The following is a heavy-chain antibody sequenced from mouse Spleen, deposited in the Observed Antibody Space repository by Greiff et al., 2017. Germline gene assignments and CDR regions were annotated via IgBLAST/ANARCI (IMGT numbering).Heavy chain of an antibody. J-gene: IGHJ4*01. D-gene: IGHD2-13*01. CDR2: INHGSGGT. CDR1: GYTFTGYW. V-gene: IGHV1-54*01. Sequence: QVQLQQSGAELMKPGASVKLSCKATGYTFTGYWIEWVKQRPGQGLEWIGVINHGSGGTNYNEKFKGKATLTADKSSSTAYMQLSSLTSEDSAVYFCARSYYGDYGAMDYWGQGTSVTVSS. CDR3: ARSYYGDYGAMDY.